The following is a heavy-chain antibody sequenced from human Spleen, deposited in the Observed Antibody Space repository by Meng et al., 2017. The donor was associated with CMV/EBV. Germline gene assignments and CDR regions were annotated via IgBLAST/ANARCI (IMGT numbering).Heavy chain of an antibody. D-gene: IGHD2-15*01. V-gene: IGHV3-53*01. J-gene: IGHJ5*02. CDR2: IYSGGAT. Sequence: GESLKISCAASGFIVSSNYMTWVRQTPGKGLEWVSLIYSGGATYYTDSVKGRFTISRDNAKNSLYLQMNSLRAEDTALYYCARDRGFEESARYCSGGTCGPWGQGALVTVSS. CDR3: ARDRGFEESARYCSGGTCGP. CDR1: GFIVSSNY.